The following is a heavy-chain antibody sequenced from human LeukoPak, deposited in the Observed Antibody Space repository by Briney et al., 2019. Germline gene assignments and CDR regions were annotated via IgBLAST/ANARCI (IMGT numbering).Heavy chain of an antibody. V-gene: IGHV3-74*01. Sequence: GGSLRLSCEASGFTFGTYWMHWVRQVPGKGLVWVSRINSDGSSTTYADSVKGRFTISRDNAKNTLYLQMNNLRAGDTGVYYCARDIYYRMYVWGQGTTVTVSS. J-gene: IGHJ6*02. CDR3: ARDIYYRMYV. CDR1: GFTFGTYW. CDR2: INSDGSST.